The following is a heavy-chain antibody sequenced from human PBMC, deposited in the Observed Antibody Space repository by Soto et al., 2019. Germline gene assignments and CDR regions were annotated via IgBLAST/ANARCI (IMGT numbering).Heavy chain of an antibody. CDR3: AHTGSFGSGPNGGECYFDC. Sequence: QITLKESGPTLVKPTQTLTLTCTFSGSSLTTSGVGVGWIRQPPGKALEWLALIYWNDDKYYSPSLRRRLTMTKDPSKNQLVLRLTNMDPVDTGTYYCAHTGSFGSGPNGGECYFDCWGQGALVTVSS. J-gene: IGHJ4*02. CDR2: IYWNDDK. D-gene: IGHD3-10*01. V-gene: IGHV2-5*01. CDR1: GSSLTTSGVG.